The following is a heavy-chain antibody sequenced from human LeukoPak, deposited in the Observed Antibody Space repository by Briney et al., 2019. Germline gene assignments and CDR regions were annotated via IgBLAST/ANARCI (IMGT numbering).Heavy chain of an antibody. CDR3: ARAQWELRVFHYYYYYMDV. D-gene: IGHD1-26*01. V-gene: IGHV1-69*06. CDR2: IIPIFGTA. J-gene: IGHJ6*03. Sequence: SVKVSCKASGGTFSSYAISWVRQAPGQGLEWMGGIIPIFGTANYAQKFQGRVTITADKSTSTAYMELSSLRSEDTAVYYCARAQWELRVFHYYYYYMDVWGKGTTVTVSS. CDR1: GGTFSSYA.